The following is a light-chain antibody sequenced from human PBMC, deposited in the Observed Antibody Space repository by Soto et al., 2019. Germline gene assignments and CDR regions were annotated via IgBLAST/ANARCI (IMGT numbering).Light chain of an antibody. CDR3: SSYTTSATVV. CDR2: QVS. CDR1: NTDIAYYNY. V-gene: IGLV2-14*01. Sequence: QSALTQPASVSGSPGQSITLSCTGTNTDIAYYNYVSWYQQHPGKAPKLIIYQVSNRPSGVSNRFSGSKSDNTASLTISGLQPEDEADYYCSSYTTSATVVFGGGTKLTVL. J-gene: IGLJ2*01.